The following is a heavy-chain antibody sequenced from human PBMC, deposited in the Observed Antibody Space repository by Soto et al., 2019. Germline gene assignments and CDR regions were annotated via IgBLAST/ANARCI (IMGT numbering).Heavy chain of an antibody. Sequence: QVQLVESGGGVVQPGRSLRLSCAASGFTFSSYAMHWFRQAPGKGLEWVAVISYDGSNKYYADSVKGRFTISRDNSKNTLYLQMNSLRAEDTAVYYCAREVHRLRYYYGMDVWGQGTTVTVSS. J-gene: IGHJ6*02. V-gene: IGHV3-30-3*01. CDR2: ISYDGSNK. CDR3: AREVHRLRYYYGMDV. CDR1: GFTFSSYA.